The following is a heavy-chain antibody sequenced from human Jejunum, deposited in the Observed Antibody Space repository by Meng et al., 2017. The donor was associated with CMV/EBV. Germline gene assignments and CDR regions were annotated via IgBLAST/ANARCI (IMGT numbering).Heavy chain of an antibody. CDR1: GGSISSYY. J-gene: IGHJ4*02. CDR2: VSYIGST. Sequence: IVSGGSISSYYWSWIRQPPGKALEWIGYVSYIGSTSYNPSLNSRFTISVDTPKNQFSLKVTSVTAADTAVYFCARRWEGNTWSDYWGQGMLVTVSS. D-gene: IGHD1-26*01. CDR3: ARRWEGNTWSDY. V-gene: IGHV4-59*01.